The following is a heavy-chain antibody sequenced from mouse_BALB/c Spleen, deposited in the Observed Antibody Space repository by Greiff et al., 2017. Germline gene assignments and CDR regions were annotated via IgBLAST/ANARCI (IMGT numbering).Heavy chain of an antibody. Sequence: QVQLQQPGAELVKPGASVKMSCKASGYTFTSYNMHWVKQTPGQGLEWIGAIYPGNGDTSYNQKFKGKATLTADKSSNTAYLQLSSLTSEDTAVYYCNAGHGYYAMDYWGQGTSVTVSS. CDR1: GYTFTSYN. CDR3: NAGHGYYAMDY. J-gene: IGHJ4*01. D-gene: IGHD6-5*01. CDR2: IYPGNGDT. V-gene: IGHV1-12*01.